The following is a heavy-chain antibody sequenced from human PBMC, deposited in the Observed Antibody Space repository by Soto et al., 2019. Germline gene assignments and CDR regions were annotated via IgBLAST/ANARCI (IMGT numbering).Heavy chain of an antibody. J-gene: IGHJ6*02. CDR1: GYDFTAYD. V-gene: IGHV1-8*02. CDR3: GRGPSPRAPAGGTPYYYAMDV. D-gene: IGHD6-13*01. Sequence: QVQLVQSGAEAKQSGASVKVSCKASGYDFTAYDINWVRQASGQGLEWMGWMNPINGATGTARRFQGRVSMTRNTATGTAYLELTSLRSDDTAVYYCGRGPSPRAPAGGTPYYYAMDVWGQWTTVTVSS. CDR2: MNPINGAT.